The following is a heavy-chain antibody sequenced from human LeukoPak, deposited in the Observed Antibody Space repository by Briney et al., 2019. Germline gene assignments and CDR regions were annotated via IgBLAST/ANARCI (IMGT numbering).Heavy chain of an antibody. D-gene: IGHD2-15*01. CDR3: AKGRGYCTGGSCYSDY. CDR2: ISGSISGSGGSA. V-gene: IGHV3-23*01. Sequence: GGSLRLSCAASGFTFSSYAMSWVRQAPGKGLEWVSSISGSISGSGGSAYYADSVKGRFTISRDNSKNTLYLQMNSLRADDTAVYYCAKGRGYCTGGSCYSDYWGQGTLVTVSS. CDR1: GFTFSSYA. J-gene: IGHJ4*02.